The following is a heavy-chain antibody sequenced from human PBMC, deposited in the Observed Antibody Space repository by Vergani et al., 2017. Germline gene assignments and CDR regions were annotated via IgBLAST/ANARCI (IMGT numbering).Heavy chain of an antibody. J-gene: IGHJ6*02. V-gene: IGHV4-34*01. CDR3: ARAGEQQLVEYGMDV. Sequence: QLQLQESGPGLVKPSETLSLTCAVYGGSFSGYYWSWIRQPPGKGLEWIGEINHSGSTNYNPSLKSRVTISVDTSKNQFSLKLSSVTAADTAVYYCARAGEQQLVEYGMDVWGQGTTVTVSS. D-gene: IGHD6-13*01. CDR1: GGSFSGYY. CDR2: INHSGST.